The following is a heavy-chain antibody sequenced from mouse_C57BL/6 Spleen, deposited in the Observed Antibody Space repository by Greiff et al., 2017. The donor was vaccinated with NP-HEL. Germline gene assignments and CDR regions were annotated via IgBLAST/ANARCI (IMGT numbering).Heavy chain of an antibody. V-gene: IGHV1-52*01. CDR1: GYTFTSYW. Sequence: QVQLQQPGAELVRPGSSVKLSCKASGYTFTSYWMHWVKQRPIQGLEWIGNIDPSDSETHYNQKFKDKATLTVDKSSSTAYMQLSSLTSEDSAVYYCARRKRVYYYGSSYVDYWGQGTTLTVSS. CDR3: ARRKRVYYYGSSYVDY. J-gene: IGHJ2*01. D-gene: IGHD1-1*01. CDR2: IDPSDSET.